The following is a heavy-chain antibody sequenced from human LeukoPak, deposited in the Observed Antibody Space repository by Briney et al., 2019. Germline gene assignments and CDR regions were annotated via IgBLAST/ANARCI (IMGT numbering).Heavy chain of an antibody. CDR3: AKKGGNYDYFDY. V-gene: IGHV3-30*02. CDR2: IRYDGSTT. Sequence: PGGSLRLSCAASGFRFDTYGMHWVRQAPGKGLEWVAYIRYDGSTTYYADSVRGRFTISRDNFKNTLYLEMNTLRAEDTAVFYCAKKGGNYDYFDYWGQGTLVTVSS. D-gene: IGHD3-3*01. CDR1: GFRFDTYG. J-gene: IGHJ4*02.